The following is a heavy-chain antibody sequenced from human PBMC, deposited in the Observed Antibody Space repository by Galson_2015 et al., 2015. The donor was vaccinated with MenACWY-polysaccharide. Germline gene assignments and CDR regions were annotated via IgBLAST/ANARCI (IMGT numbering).Heavy chain of an antibody. CDR3: ARTRIVGAHWFDC. CDR2: INQDGSEK. J-gene: IGHJ4*02. Sequence: SLRLSCAASGFTFGNFWMSWVRQAPGKGLEWVACINQDGSEKYYVDSVRVQFTVSRDNAKNSLYLQMNSLRAEDTAVYYCARTRIVGAHWFDCWGQGTLVTVSS. V-gene: IGHV3-7*01. D-gene: IGHD1-26*01. CDR1: GFTFGNFW.